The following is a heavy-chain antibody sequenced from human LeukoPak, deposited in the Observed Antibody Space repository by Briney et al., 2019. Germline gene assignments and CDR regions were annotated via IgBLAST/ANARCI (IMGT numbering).Heavy chain of an antibody. CDR1: GYTFTSYY. D-gene: IGHD5-12*01. Sequence: RASVKVSCKASGYTFTSYYMHWVRQAPGQGLEWMGIINPSGGSTSYAQKFQGRVTMTRDTSTSTVYMELSNLRSEDTAVYYCAREGAYDGYYYYGMDVWGQGTTVTVSS. V-gene: IGHV1-46*01. CDR2: INPSGGST. J-gene: IGHJ6*02. CDR3: AREGAYDGYYYYGMDV.